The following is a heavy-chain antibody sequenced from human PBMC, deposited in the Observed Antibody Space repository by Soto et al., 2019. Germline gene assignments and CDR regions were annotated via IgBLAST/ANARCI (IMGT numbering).Heavy chain of an antibody. CDR1: GGSISNYF. D-gene: IGHD3-10*01. J-gene: IGHJ4*02. V-gene: IGHV4-59*01. CDR3: AASGSNGQFDF. Sequence: QVQLQESGPGLVKPSETLSLTCTVSGGSISNYFWHWIRQPPGKGLEWIGYIYYSGSTNYNPSLKSRVTISADTSKNQFSLRLSSVTAADTAVYYCAASGSNGQFDFWAQGTLVTVSS. CDR2: IYYSGST.